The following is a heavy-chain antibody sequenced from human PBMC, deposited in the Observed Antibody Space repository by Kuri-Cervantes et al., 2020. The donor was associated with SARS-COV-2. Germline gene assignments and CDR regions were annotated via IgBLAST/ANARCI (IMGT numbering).Heavy chain of an antibody. V-gene: IGHV4-34*01. D-gene: IGHD2-2*01. Sequence: SQTLSLTCALHYGTLTGYQSSWIRQPPARGLEWIGGINHRGDTNYNPAIESRVTISRDTSENQFSLRLTSVTAADAAVYYCARGTNGYFFFYYLDVWGKGTTVTVSS. CDR3: ARGTNGYFFFYYLDV. CDR2: INHRGDT. J-gene: IGHJ6*03. CDR1: YGTLTGYQ.